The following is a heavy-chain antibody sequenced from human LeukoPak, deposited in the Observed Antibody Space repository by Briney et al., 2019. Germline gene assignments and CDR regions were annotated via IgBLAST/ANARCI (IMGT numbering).Heavy chain of an antibody. Sequence: GRSLRLSCAASGFTFSSYAMHWVRQAPGKGLEWVVVISYDGSNKYYADSVKGRFTISRDNSKNTLYLQMNSLRAEDTAVYYCATSKLRGLRKKWYHLDAFDIWGQGTMVTVSS. CDR1: GFTFSSYA. V-gene: IGHV3-30-3*01. D-gene: IGHD3-10*01. CDR3: ATSKLRGLRKKWYHLDAFDI. CDR2: ISYDGSNK. J-gene: IGHJ3*02.